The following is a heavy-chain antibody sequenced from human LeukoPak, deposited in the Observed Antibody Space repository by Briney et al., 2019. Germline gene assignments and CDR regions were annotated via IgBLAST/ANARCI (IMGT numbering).Heavy chain of an antibody. Sequence: SETLSLTCAVSGYSISSGYYWGWIRQPPGKGLEWNGSIYHSGSTYYNPSLKSRVTISVDTSKNQFSLKLSSVTAADTAVYYCARHSPQLQYFDYWGQGTLVTVSS. CDR1: GYSISSGYY. V-gene: IGHV4-38-2*01. J-gene: IGHJ4*02. CDR2: IYHSGST. CDR3: ARHSPQLQYFDY. D-gene: IGHD2-2*01.